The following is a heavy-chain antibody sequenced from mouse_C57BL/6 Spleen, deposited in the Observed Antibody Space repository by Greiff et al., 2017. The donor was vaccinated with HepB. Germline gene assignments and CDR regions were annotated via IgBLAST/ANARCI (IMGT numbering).Heavy chain of an antibody. CDR1: GFTFTDYY. J-gene: IGHJ1*03. V-gene: IGHV7-3*01. D-gene: IGHD2-3*01. Sequence: DVKLVESGGGLVQPGGSLSLSCAASGFTFTDYYMSWVRQPPGKALEWLGFIRNKANGYTTEYSASVKGRFTISRDNSQSILYLQMNALRAEDSATYYCARYGGWLLHWYFDVWGTGTTVTVSS. CDR3: ARYGGWLLHWYFDV. CDR2: IRNKANGYTT.